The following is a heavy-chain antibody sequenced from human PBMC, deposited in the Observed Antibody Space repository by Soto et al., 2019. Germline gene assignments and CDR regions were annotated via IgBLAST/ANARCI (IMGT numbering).Heavy chain of an antibody. Sequence: GASVKGSCKASGGTVRSYAISWVRQAPGQGLEWMGGIIPIFGTANYAQKFQGRVTITADKSTSTAYMELSSLRSEDTSVYYCATGGSFVRFLAWLLDYGMDVWGKGTTVTASS. CDR3: ATGGSFVRFLAWLLDYGMDV. J-gene: IGHJ6*04. V-gene: IGHV1-69*06. CDR1: GGTVRSYA. CDR2: IIPIFGTA. D-gene: IGHD3-3*01.